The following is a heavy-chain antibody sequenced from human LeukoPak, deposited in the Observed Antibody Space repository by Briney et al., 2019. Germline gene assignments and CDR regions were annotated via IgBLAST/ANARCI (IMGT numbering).Heavy chain of an antibody. J-gene: IGHJ4*02. V-gene: IGHV3-21*01. CDR3: ARETYYYDSSGYYRRDNYFDY. D-gene: IGHD3-22*01. CDR2: ISSSSSYI. Sequence: GGSLRLSCAASGFTFSSYSMNWVRQAPGKGLEWVSSISSSSSYIYYADSVKGRFTISRDNAKNSLYLQMNSLRAEDTAVYYCARETYYYDSSGYYRRDNYFDYWGQGTLVTVSS. CDR1: GFTFSSYS.